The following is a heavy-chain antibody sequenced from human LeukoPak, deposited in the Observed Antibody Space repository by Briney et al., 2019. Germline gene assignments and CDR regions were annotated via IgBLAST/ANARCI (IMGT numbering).Heavy chain of an antibody. Sequence: GVSVKVSCKASGYIFIGYYLHWVRQAPGQGLEWMGWINPHNGDTNYAQKFQGRVTMTRDTSITTAYMELSRLKSDDTAVYYCATVRDIVVGGGPYYFDYWAREPWSRSPQ. CDR2: INPHNGDT. CDR1: GYIFIGYY. V-gene: IGHV1-2*02. D-gene: IGHD2-15*01. J-gene: IGHJ4*02. CDR3: ATVRDIVVGGGPYYFDY.